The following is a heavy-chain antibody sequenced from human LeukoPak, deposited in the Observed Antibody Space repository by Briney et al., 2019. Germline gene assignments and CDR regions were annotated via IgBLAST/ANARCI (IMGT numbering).Heavy chain of an antibody. Sequence: SQTLSLTCAISGDSVPSNSVTWNWIRQSPSRGLEWLGRTYYRSTWYNDYAVSVRGRITVNPDTSKNQFSLHLSSVTAADTAVYYCARLTRRSGNYFENWGQGTLVTVSS. D-gene: IGHD1-1*01. CDR3: ARLTRRSGNYFEN. CDR2: TYYRSTWYN. J-gene: IGHJ4*02. CDR1: GDSVPSNSVT. V-gene: IGHV6-1*01.